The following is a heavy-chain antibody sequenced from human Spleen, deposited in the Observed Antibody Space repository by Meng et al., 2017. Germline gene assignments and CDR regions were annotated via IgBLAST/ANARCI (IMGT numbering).Heavy chain of an antibody. CDR2: IGPSAIT. Sequence: QPQLQESGPVLVKTSEALSRPCSVSGGSISTSGYYWGWIRQPPGKGLEWIGSIGPSAITYYTPSLKSRVTVSIDTSKSQFSLKLTSVTAADTAVYYCVRSSGWVRTGFDPWGQGTLVTVSS. J-gene: IGHJ5*02. CDR3: VRSSGWVRTGFDP. V-gene: IGHV4-39*01. D-gene: IGHD6-19*01. CDR1: GGSISTSGYY.